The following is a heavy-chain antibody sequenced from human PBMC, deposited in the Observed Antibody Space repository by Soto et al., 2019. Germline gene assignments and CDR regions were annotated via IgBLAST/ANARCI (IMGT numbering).Heavy chain of an antibody. CDR1: GDTFTSYY. D-gene: IGHD3-10*01. Sequence: ASVKVSCKAPGDTFTSYYLNWVRLAPGQGLEWMGVINPHGGSTKYAQKFQGRITMTRDTSRSTVYMELSSLRSDDTAVYYCARAEGRLPGDAFDIWGQGTMVTVS. CDR2: INPHGGST. V-gene: IGHV1-46*01. J-gene: IGHJ3*02. CDR3: ARAEGRLPGDAFDI.